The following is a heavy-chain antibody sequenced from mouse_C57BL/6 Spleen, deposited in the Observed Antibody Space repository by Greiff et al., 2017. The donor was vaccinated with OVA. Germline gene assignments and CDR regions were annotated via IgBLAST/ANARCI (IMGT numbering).Heavy chain of an antibody. CDR3: ARIWYSNYGFDY. D-gene: IGHD2-5*01. Sequence: QVQLQQSGPELVKPGASVKISCKASGYAFSSSWMNWVKQRPGKGLEWIGRIYPGDGDTNYNGKFKGKATLTADKSSSTAYMQLSSLTSEDSAVYFCARIWYSNYGFDYWGQGTTLTVSS. J-gene: IGHJ2*01. CDR1: GYAFSSSW. CDR2: IYPGDGDT. V-gene: IGHV1-82*01.